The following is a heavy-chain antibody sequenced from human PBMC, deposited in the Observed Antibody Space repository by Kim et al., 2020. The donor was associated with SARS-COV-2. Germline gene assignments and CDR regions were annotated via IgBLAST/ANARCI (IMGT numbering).Heavy chain of an antibody. V-gene: IGHV1-18*01. D-gene: IGHD5-12*01. J-gene: IGHJ6*02. CDR2: ISAYNGNT. CDR1: GYTFTSYG. CDR3: ARDLGGWLRYYYYGMDV. Sequence: ASVKVSCKASGYTFTSYGISWVRQAPGQGLEWMGWISAYNGNTNYAQKLQGRVTMTTDTSTSTAYMELRSLRSDDTAVYYCARDLGGWLRYYYYGMDVWGQGTTVTVSS.